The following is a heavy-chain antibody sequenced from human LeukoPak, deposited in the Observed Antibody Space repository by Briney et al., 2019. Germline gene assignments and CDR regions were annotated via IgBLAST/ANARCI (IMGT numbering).Heavy chain of an antibody. CDR1: GGSISSYY. CDR2: IYYSGST. J-gene: IGHJ4*02. V-gene: IGHV4-59*01. CDR3: ARGLHSGHVDY. D-gene: IGHD5-12*01. Sequence: SETLSLTCTVSGGSISSYYWSWIRQPPGKGLEWIGYIYYSGSTNYNPPLKSRVTISVDTSKNQFSLKLSSVTAADTAVYYCARGLHSGHVDYWGQGTLVTVSS.